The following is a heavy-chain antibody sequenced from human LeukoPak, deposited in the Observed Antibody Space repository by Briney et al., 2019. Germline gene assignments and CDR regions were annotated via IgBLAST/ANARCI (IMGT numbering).Heavy chain of an antibody. CDR1: GGSISSSSYY. D-gene: IGHD3-22*01. J-gene: IGHJ5*02. Sequence: SETLSLTCTVSGGSISSSSYYWSWIRQPPGKGLEWIGYIYYSGSTNYNPSLKSRVTISVDTSKNQFSLKLSSVTAADTAVYYCARDRPGDDSSGYYDPWGQGTLVTVSS. CDR2: IYYSGST. V-gene: IGHV4-61*01. CDR3: ARDRPGDDSSGYYDP.